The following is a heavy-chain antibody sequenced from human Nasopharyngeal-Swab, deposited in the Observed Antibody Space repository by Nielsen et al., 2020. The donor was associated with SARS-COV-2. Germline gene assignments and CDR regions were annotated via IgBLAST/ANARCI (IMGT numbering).Heavy chain of an antibody. Sequence: ETLSLTCAASEFSVSSNYMNWVRQAPGKGLEWVSVLYSGGTAYYADSVKGRFTTSRDNSKNMLYLQMNSLRAEDTAVYYCASSYYPGSGTSYGMDVWGHGTTVTVSS. CDR1: EFSVSSNY. J-gene: IGHJ6*02. V-gene: IGHV3-66*01. CDR3: ASSYYPGSGTSYGMDV. CDR2: LYSGGTA. D-gene: IGHD3-10*01.